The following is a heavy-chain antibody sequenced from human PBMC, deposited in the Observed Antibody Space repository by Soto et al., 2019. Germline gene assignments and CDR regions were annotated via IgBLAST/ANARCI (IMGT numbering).Heavy chain of an antibody. Sequence: KPSGTLALTCTVSGDYISSYHWSWIRQPPGKGLEWVGFIYSSGNTNYNHSLKSRVTISTDTSKNQFSLKLTSVTAADTAVYYCARAAVPATGCAFDIWGKGPMVTVSS. CDR2: IYSSGNT. CDR3: ARAAVPATGCAFDI. D-gene: IGHD2-8*02. CDR1: GDYISSYH. V-gene: IGHV4-59*01. J-gene: IGHJ3*02.